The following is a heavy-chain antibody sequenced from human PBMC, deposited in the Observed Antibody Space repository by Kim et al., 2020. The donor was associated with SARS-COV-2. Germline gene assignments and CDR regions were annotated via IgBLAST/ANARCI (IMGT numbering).Heavy chain of an antibody. J-gene: IGHJ4*02. Sequence: GGSLRLSCAASGFTFRGYAMSWARQAPGKGLEWVSTISDSGLRTHYTDSVKGRFTNSRDNSKSTLFLQMNSLRVEDTAVYYCDASDYWGQGSLVTVSS. CDR2: ISDSGLRT. CDR1: GFTFRGYA. V-gene: IGHV3-23*01. CDR3: DASDY.